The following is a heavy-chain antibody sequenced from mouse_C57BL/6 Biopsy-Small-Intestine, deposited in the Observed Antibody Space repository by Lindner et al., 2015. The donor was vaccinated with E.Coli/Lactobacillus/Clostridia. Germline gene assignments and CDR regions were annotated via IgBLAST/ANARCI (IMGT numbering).Heavy chain of an antibody. J-gene: IGHJ3*02. CDR3: ARRKCNVTKCSET. D-gene: IGHD2-12*01. CDR1: GYIFTNSL. CDR2: INPNGGGA. Sequence: SVKVSCKASGYIFTNSLIHWVRQAPGQGLEWMGFINPNGGGANYAQRFQDRVSMTSDTTTTTVYMEMSSLRFEDTAVYFCARRKCNVTKCSETWGQGSLITVS. V-gene: IGHV1S12*01.